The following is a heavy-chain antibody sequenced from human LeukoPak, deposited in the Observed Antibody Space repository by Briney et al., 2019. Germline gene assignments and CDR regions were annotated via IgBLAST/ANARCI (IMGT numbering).Heavy chain of an antibody. CDR3: ARGPHGSGSI. CDR1: GGSISSDGYY. Sequence: PSQTLSLTCTVSGGSISSDGYYWSWIRQTPEKGLEWIGYIYHSGSTYYNPSLKSRASISVDKSKNQFSLKLTSVTAADTAVYYCARGPHGSGSIWGQGTLVTVSS. D-gene: IGHD3-10*01. CDR2: IYHSGST. J-gene: IGHJ4*02. V-gene: IGHV4-30-2*01.